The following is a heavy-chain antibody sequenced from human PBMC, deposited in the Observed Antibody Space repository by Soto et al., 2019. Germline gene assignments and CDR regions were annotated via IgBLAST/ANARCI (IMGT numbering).Heavy chain of an antibody. J-gene: IGHJ4*02. CDR3: ARGLSATVVTDDY. Sequence: QVQLQQWGAGLLKPSETLSLTCAVYGGSFSGYYWSWIRQPPGKGLEWIGEINHSGRTNYNPSLNSRGTISVDTSKNQFSLKLSSVTAADTAVYYCARGLSATVVTDDYWGQGTLVTVSS. CDR1: GGSFSGYY. CDR2: INHSGRT. D-gene: IGHD4-17*01. V-gene: IGHV4-34*01.